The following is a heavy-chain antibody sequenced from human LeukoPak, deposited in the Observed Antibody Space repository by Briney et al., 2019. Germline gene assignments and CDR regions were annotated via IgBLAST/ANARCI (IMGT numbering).Heavy chain of an antibody. CDR2: IIPIFGTA. J-gene: IGHJ6*02. D-gene: IGHD3-3*01. V-gene: IGHV1-69*01. CDR3: ARGEFGVVTNIPYYYYYGMDV. CDR1: GGTFSSYA. Sequence: SVKVSCKASGGTFSSYAISWVRQAPGQGLEWMGGIIPIFGTANYAQKFQGRVTITADESTSTAYMELSSLRSEDTAVYYCARGEFGVVTNIPYYYYYGMDVWGQGTTVTVSS.